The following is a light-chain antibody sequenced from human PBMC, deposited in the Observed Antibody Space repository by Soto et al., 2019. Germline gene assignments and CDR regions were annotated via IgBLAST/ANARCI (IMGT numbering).Light chain of an antibody. CDR3: CSYAGRSAYFV. V-gene: IGLV2-11*01. CDR2: DVS. CDR1: SSVVGTYNY. Sequence: QSALTQPRSVSGSPGQSVTISCTGTSSVVGTYNYVSWYQQHPGKAPKVVIYDVSQRPSGVPDRFSGSKSGNTASLSISGLQGEDEADYYCCSYAGRSAYFVFGTGTKLTVL. J-gene: IGLJ1*01.